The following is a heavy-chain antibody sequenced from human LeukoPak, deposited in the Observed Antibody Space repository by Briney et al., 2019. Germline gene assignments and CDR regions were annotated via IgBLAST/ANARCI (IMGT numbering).Heavy chain of an antibody. J-gene: IGHJ4*02. CDR2: IWYDRGDK. Sequence: GGSLRLSCAASGFTFRSHGMHWVRQAPGKGLEWVAVIWYDRGDKYYADSVKGRFTISRDNSKNTLNLQMNSLRAEDTAAYYCARDVASRYPDYWGQGTLVTVSS. CDR1: GFTFRSHG. V-gene: IGHV3-33*01. CDR3: ARDVASRYPDY. D-gene: IGHD5-12*01.